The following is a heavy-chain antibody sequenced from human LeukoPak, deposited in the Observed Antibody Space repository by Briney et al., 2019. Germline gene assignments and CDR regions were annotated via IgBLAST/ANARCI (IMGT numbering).Heavy chain of an antibody. CDR2: IYSSGTT. V-gene: IGHV4-4*07. Sequence: SETLSLTCTVSGGSLNSYFWNWIRQPAGKGLEWIGRIYSSGTTDYSPSLTSRVILAVDTAKKQLSLRLNSVTAADTAVYYCARATESSANTAFDIWGQGTMVTVSS. CDR1: GGSLNSYF. CDR3: ARATESSANTAFDI. D-gene: IGHD3-22*01. J-gene: IGHJ3*02.